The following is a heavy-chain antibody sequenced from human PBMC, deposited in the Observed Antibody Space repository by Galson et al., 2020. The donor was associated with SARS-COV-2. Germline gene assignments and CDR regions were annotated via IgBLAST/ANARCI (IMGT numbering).Heavy chain of an antibody. D-gene: IGHD2-21*01. Sequence: GESLNISCAASGFTISSYTLVWVRQAPGQGLQYVSSISDSGTYRFYGDSVKGRFTITSDNAEKSLYLHMNSLRDDDTAVYYCARSPPSKWIADCGGDCYRDGYDLWGRGTTVVVSS. CDR1: GFTISSYT. CDR3: ARSPPSKWIADCGGDCYRDGYDL. CDR2: ISDSGTYR. V-gene: IGHV3-21*01. J-gene: IGHJ3*01.